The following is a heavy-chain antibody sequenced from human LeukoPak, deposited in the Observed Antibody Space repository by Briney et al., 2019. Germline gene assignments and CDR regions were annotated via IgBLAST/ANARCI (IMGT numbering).Heavy chain of an antibody. CDR3: ARSGTPYSSSWAGIDY. CDR1: GFTFSSYW. CDR2: INSDGSST. V-gene: IGHV3-74*01. Sequence: GGSLRLSCAVSGFTFSSYWMHWVRQAPGKGLVWVSRINSDGSSTSYADSVKGRFTISRDNAKNTLFVQMNSLRAEDTAVYYCARSGTPYSSSWAGIDYWGQGTLVTVSS. D-gene: IGHD6-13*01. J-gene: IGHJ4*02.